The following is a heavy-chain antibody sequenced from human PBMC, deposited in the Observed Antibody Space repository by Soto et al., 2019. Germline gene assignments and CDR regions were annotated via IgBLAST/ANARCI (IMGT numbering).Heavy chain of an antibody. J-gene: IGHJ6*02. CDR2: IKSKTDGGTT. D-gene: IGHD5-12*01. V-gene: IGHV3-15*01. CDR3: TTGMGGYDYYYYYYGMDV. Sequence: GGSLRLSCAASGFTFSNAWMSWVRQAPGKGLEWVGRIKSKTDGGTTDYAAPVKGRFTISRDDSKNTLYLQMNSLKTEDTAVYYCTTGMGGYDYYYYYYGMDVWGQGTTVTVSS. CDR1: GFTFSNAW.